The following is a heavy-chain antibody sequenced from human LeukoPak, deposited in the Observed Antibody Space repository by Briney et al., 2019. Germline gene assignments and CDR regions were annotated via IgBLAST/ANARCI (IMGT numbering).Heavy chain of an antibody. Sequence: PSETLSLTCALSGGSITSSLWWSWVRQPPGKELEWIGEIFHSGIINYTPSLKSRVTIEVDKSNNQFSLKLNSVTAADTAVYYCSGYSSGWYFNYWGQGTLVTVSS. CDR1: GGSITSSLW. D-gene: IGHD6-19*01. CDR3: SGYSSGWYFNY. V-gene: IGHV4-4*02. J-gene: IGHJ4*02. CDR2: IFHSGII.